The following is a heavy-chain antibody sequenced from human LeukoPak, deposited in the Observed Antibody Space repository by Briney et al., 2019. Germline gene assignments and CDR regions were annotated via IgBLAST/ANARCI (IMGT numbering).Heavy chain of an antibody. J-gene: IGHJ4*02. Sequence: ASGPTLVNPTQTLTLTCTFSGFSLSTSGMCVSWIRQPPGKALEWLARIDWDDDKYYSTSLKTRLTITKDTSKNQVVLTMANMDPVDTGTYYCAHRYFYDNSGYPVWGQGTLVTVSS. CDR2: IDWDDDK. D-gene: IGHD3-22*01. CDR3: AHRYFYDNSGYPV. V-gene: IGHV2-70*12. CDR1: GFSLSTSGMC.